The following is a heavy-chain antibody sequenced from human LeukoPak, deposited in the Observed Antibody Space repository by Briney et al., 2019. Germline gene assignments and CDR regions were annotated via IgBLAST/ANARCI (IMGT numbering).Heavy chain of an antibody. CDR2: ISAYNDNT. V-gene: IGHV1-18*01. Sequence: GASVKVSCKASGYAFTSYGISWVRQAPGQGLEWMGWISAYNDNTNYAQKFQGRVTITADRSTSTAYMELSSLRSEDTAVYYCARARDIAAAADYWGQGTLVTVSS. CDR3: ARARDIAAAADY. D-gene: IGHD6-13*01. J-gene: IGHJ4*02. CDR1: GYAFTSYG.